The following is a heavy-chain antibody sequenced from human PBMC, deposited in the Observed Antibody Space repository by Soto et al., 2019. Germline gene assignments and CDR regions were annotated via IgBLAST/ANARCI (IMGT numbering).Heavy chain of an antibody. CDR3: ARMYCSSASCLRD. CDR2: IDPGNSYI. V-gene: IGHV5-10-1*01. D-gene: IGHD2-2*01. CDR1: GYSFSNYW. J-gene: IGHJ4*02. Sequence: GESLKISCKGSGYSFSNYWIHWVRQMPGKGLEWMGRIDPGNSYINYSPSFQGHVTISADTSIGTAYLQWSSLKVSDTAMYYCARMYCSSASCLRDWGQGTLVTVS.